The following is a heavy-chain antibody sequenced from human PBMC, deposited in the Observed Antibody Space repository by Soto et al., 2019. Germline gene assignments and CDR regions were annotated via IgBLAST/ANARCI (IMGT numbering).Heavy chain of an antibody. V-gene: IGHV4-4*02. Sequence: QVQLQESGPGLVKPSGTLSLTCAVSGVSISGSNWWAWVRQSPGKGLEWIGEVYHSGTTSYNPSLKSRVTISVDKSSNRFSLKLNSVTAADTGVYFCARGKANPTLYDYWGQGTLVTVSS. J-gene: IGHJ4*02. CDR1: GVSISGSNW. CDR2: VYHSGTT. CDR3: ARGKANPTLYDY.